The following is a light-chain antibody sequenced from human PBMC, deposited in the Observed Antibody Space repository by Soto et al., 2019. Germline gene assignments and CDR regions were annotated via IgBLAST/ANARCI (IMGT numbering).Light chain of an antibody. V-gene: IGKV1-16*02. CDR3: QQYNSYPYT. CDR1: QDIRNN. CDR2: DAS. J-gene: IGKJ2*01. Sequence: DIQMTQSPSSLSASVGDRVTITCRASQDIRNNFAWFQQKPGEAPKSLIYDASSLQSGVPSKFSGSGSGTDFTLTISSLQPEDFATYYCQQYNSYPYTFGQGTKLEIK.